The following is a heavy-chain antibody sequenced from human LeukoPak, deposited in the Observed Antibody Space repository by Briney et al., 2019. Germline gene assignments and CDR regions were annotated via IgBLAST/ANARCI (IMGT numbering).Heavy chain of an antibody. V-gene: IGHV4-4*09. CDR1: GGSISSYY. CDR2: IYTSGST. J-gene: IGHJ4*02. Sequence: SETLSLTCTASGGSISSYYWSWIRQPPGKGLEWIGYIYTSGSTNYNPSLKSRVTISVDTSKNQFSLKLSSVTAADTAVYYCARPGSGWHYFDYWGQGTLVTVSS. CDR3: ARPGSGWHYFDY. D-gene: IGHD6-19*01.